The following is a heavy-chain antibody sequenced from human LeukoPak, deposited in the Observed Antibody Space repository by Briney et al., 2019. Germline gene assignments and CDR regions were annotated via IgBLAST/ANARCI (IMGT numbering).Heavy chain of an antibody. J-gene: IGHJ4*02. Sequence: PGGSLRHSCAASRFTFSSYGMHWVRQTPGKGLEWVAFIRHDGSYQQYADSVKGRFPVPRDNSKDTVYLQMNSLRTEDTAVYYCAKNRDSSDYPRDFDYWGQGTLVTVSS. V-gene: IGHV3-30*02. CDR3: AKNRDSSDYPRDFDY. CDR2: IRHDGSYQ. CDR1: RFTFSSYG. D-gene: IGHD6-19*01.